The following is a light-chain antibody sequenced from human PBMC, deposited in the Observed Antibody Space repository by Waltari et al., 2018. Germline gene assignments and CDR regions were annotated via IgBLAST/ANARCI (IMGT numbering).Light chain of an antibody. Sequence: DIQMTHSPPTLSAAVGDRVTLTCRASQSIDHWLAWYQQKPGKAPKLLISKASSLENEVPSRFSGSGSGTEFTLTISNLQPDDVATFYCQRYDNYPPTFGGGTKVEIK. J-gene: IGKJ4*01. CDR3: QRYDNYPPT. CDR2: KAS. CDR1: QSIDHW. V-gene: IGKV1-5*03.